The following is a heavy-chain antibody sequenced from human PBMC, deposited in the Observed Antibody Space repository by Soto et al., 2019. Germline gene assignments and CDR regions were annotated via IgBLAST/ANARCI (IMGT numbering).Heavy chain of an antibody. CDR1: GYTFTSYA. CDR3: ARWVARWYFDL. CDR2: INAGNGNT. J-gene: IGHJ2*01. V-gene: IGHV1-3*05. D-gene: IGHD5-12*01. Sequence: QVQLVQSGAEEKKPGASVKVSCKASGYTFTSYAMHWVRQAPGQRLEWMGWINAGNGNTKYSQKFQGRVTITRDTSASTADMELSSLRSEDTAVYYCARWVARWYFDLWGRGTLVTVSS.